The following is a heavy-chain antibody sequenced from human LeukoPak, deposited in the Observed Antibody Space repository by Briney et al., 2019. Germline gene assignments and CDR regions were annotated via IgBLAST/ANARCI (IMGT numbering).Heavy chain of an antibody. J-gene: IGHJ6*02. Sequence: SETLSLTCAVYGGSFNGYYWSWIRQSPGKGLEWIGNIYYSGSTYYSPSLTSRVTVSVDTSENQFSLKLSSVTAADTAVYYCARAHSIASYYYGVDVWGQGTTVTVSS. CDR1: GGSFNGYY. V-gene: IGHV4-34*01. CDR3: ARAHSIASYYYGVDV. D-gene: IGHD2/OR15-2a*01. CDR2: IYYSGST.